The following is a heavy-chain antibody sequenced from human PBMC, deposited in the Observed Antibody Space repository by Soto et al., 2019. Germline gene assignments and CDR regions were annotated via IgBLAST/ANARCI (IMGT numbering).Heavy chain of an antibody. D-gene: IGHD3-16*01. V-gene: IGHV3-7*03. CDR2: IKQDGSEK. CDR1: AFTFSSYV. Sequence: PGGSLRLSCAASAFTFSSYVMSWVRQAPGKGLEWVSNIKQDGSEKYYVDSVKGRFTISRDNSKNSLYLQMNSLRAEDTAVYYCARDLFEEARRGEYDFDIWGQGTMVNVSS. J-gene: IGHJ3*02. CDR3: ARDLFEEARRGEYDFDI.